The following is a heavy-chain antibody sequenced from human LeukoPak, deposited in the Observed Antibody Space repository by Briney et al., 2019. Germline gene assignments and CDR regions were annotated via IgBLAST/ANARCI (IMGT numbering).Heavy chain of an antibody. CDR3: AKVHYTASFPGSFPGRNYFDS. CDR2: IHGNGETT. CDR1: GFMFSRFG. D-gene: IGHD1-26*01. J-gene: IGHJ4*02. Sequence: GGSLRLSCVGSGFMFSRFGLIWVRQAPGKGLEWVSGIHGNGETTYYGDSVKGRFTISRDNSKRTLFLQMNSLRAEDTAVYYCAKVHYTASFPGSFPGRNYFDSWGQGSLVTVSS. V-gene: IGHV3-23*01.